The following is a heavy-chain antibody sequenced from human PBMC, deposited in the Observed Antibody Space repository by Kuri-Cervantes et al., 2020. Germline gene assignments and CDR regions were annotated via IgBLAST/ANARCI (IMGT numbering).Heavy chain of an antibody. V-gene: IGHV1-18*01. CDR3: ASALDQDSYYMDV. J-gene: IGHJ6*03. D-gene: IGHD1-1*01. CDR2: ISAYNGDT. CDR1: GYTFTSYG. Sequence: ASVKVSCKASGYTFTSYGISWVRQAPGQGLEWMGWISAYNGDTNYAQKLQGRVTMTRDTSISTAYMELSRLRSDDTAVYYCASALDQDSYYMDVWGKGTTVTVSS.